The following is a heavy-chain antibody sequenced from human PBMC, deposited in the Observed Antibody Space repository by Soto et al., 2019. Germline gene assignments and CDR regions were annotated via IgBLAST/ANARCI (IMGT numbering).Heavy chain of an antibody. CDR2: INPSGGST. D-gene: IGHD2-15*01. CDR1: GYTFTSYY. V-gene: IGHV1-46*03. CDR3: ARAFVADNPTNWFDP. Sequence: QVQLVQSGAEVKKPGASVKVSCKASGYTFTSYYMHWVRQAPGQGLEWLGIINPSGGSTSYAQKFQGRVNMTRDTSKSTVYMELSSLRSEDTAVYYCARAFVADNPTNWFDPWGQGTLVTVSS. J-gene: IGHJ5*02.